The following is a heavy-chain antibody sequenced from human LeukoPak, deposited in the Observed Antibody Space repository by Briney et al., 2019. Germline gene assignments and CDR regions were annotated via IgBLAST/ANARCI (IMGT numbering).Heavy chain of an antibody. CDR2: ISSNGGST. Sequence: PGGSLRLSCTASGFTFGDYAMSWVRQAPGKGLEYVSAISSNGGSTYYANSVKGRFTISRDNSKNTLYLQMGSLRAEDMAVYYCARSAVKFGELSTPDYWGQGTLVTVSS. V-gene: IGHV3-64*01. D-gene: IGHD3-10*01. CDR1: GFTFGDYA. CDR3: ARSAVKFGELSTPDY. J-gene: IGHJ4*02.